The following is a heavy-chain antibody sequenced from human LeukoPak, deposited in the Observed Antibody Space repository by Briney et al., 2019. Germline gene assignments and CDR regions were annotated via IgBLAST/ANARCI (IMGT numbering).Heavy chain of an antibody. CDR2: INPNSGGT. D-gene: IGHD6-19*01. V-gene: IGHV1-2*02. CDR3: ARDRPYIAVAGMTGHYGMDV. J-gene: IGHJ6*02. CDR1: GYTFTSYG. Sequence: ASVKVSCKASGYTFTSYGISWVRQAPGQGLEWMGWINPNSGGTNYAQKFQGRVTMTRDTSISTAYMELSRLRSDDTAVYYCARDRPYIAVAGMTGHYGMDVWGQGTTVTVSS.